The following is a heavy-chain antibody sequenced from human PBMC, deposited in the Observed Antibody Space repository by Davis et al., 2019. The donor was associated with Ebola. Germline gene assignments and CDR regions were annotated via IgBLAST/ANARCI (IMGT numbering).Heavy chain of an antibody. CDR3: ARGGYFDWLTRWHYYGMDV. Sequence: AASVKVSCKASGYTFTTYDIHWVRQATGQGLEWVGWMNPNGENTGYAQKFQGRVTMTRSTSISTAYMELSSLRSEDTAVYYCARGGYFDWLTRWHYYGMDVWGQGTTATVSS. V-gene: IGHV1-8*01. J-gene: IGHJ6*02. CDR2: MNPNGENT. CDR1: GYTFTTYD. D-gene: IGHD3-9*01.